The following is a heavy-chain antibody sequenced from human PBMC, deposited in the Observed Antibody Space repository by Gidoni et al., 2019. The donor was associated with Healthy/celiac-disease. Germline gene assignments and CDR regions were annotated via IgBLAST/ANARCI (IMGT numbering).Heavy chain of an antibody. CDR2: ISSSSSYT. Sequence: QVQLVASGGGLVKPGGSLRLSCAASGFPFSYYYMSWIRQAPGKGLEWVSYISSSSSYTNYADSVKGRFTISRDNAKNSLYLQMNSLRAEDTAVYYCARAMVRGVEYYYGMDVWGQGTTVTVSS. CDR1: GFPFSYYY. CDR3: ARAMVRGVEYYYGMDV. D-gene: IGHD3-10*01. J-gene: IGHJ6*02. V-gene: IGHV3-11*05.